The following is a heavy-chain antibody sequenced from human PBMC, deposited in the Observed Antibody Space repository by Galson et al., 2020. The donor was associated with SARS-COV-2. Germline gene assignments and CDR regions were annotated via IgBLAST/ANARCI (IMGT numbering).Heavy chain of an antibody. J-gene: IGHJ4*02. V-gene: IGHV4-59*01. CDR2: IYSTGST. D-gene: IGHD6-19*01. CDR1: GGSIRNYY. Sequence: LETLSLTCTVSGGSIRNYYWSWIRQPPGKGLEWIAYIYSTGSTNYNPSLKSRVTISVDTSKNQFSLKLTSITAADTAIYYCARGGGSGWYLDYWGQGTLVTVSS. CDR3: ARGGGSGWYLDY.